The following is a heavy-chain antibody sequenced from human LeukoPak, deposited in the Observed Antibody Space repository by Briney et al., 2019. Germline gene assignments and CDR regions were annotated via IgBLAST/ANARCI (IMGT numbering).Heavy chain of an antibody. J-gene: IGHJ4*02. V-gene: IGHV3-21*01. CDR1: GFSFSTYS. Sequence: GGSLRLSCAASGFSFSTYSMNWVRQAPGKGLEWISSIDSTSNYIDYADSVKGRFTISRDNAKNSLYLQMNSLRSEDTAVYYCAKAPWSSSWGLLGYWGQGTLVTVSS. CDR3: AKAPWSSSWGLLGY. CDR2: IDSTSNYI. D-gene: IGHD6-13*01.